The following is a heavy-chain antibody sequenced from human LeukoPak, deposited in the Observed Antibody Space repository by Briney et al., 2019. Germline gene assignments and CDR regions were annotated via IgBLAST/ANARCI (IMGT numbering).Heavy chain of an antibody. CDR2: IYSGGST. D-gene: IGHD3-9*01. V-gene: IGHV3-53*01. CDR3: AKNGFGRYFDWLSDFDY. CDR1: GFTVSSNY. Sequence: GGSLRLSCAASGFTVSSNYMSWVRQAPGKGLEWVSVIYSGGSTYYADSVKGRFTISRDNSKSTLYIQMNSLRAEDTAVYYCAKNGFGRYFDWLSDFDYWGQGTLVTVSS. J-gene: IGHJ4*02.